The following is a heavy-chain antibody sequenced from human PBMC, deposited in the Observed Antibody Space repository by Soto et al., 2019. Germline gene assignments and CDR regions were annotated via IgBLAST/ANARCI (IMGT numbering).Heavy chain of an antibody. Sequence: GASVKVSCKASGYTFTSYGISWVRQAPGQGLEWMGWISAYNGNTNYAQKLQGRVTMTTDTSTSTAYMELRSLRSDDTTVYYCARDTEDYDSSGYLGPWGQGTLVTVSS. CDR3: ARDTEDYDSSGYLGP. V-gene: IGHV1-18*01. CDR2: ISAYNGNT. J-gene: IGHJ5*02. D-gene: IGHD3-22*01. CDR1: GYTFTSYG.